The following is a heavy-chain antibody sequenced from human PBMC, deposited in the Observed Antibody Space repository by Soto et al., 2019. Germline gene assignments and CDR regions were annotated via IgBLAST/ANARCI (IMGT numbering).Heavy chain of an antibody. J-gene: IGHJ4*02. CDR3: AQSKVGATSNYFDY. V-gene: IGHV3-48*01. CDR1: GFTFSSYS. D-gene: IGHD1-26*01. Sequence: PGGSLRLSCAASGFTFSSYSMNWVRQAPGEGLEWVSYISSSSSTIYYADSVKGRFTISRDNAKNSLYLQMNSLRAEDTAVYYCAQSKVGATSNYFDYWSQGTLVTVSS. CDR2: ISSSSSTI.